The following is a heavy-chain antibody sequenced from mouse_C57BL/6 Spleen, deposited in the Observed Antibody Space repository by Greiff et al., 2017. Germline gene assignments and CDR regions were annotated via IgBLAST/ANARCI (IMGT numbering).Heavy chain of an antibody. D-gene: IGHD1-1*01. CDR2: IYPGDGDT. CDR1: GYAFSSYW. CDR3: ARGYYGSSPYWYFDV. V-gene: IGHV1-80*01. Sequence: VQLQQSGAELVKPGASVKISCKASGYAFSSYWMNWVKQRPGKGLEWIGQIYPGDGDTNYNGKFKGKATLTADKSSSTAYMQLSSLTSEDSAVYFGARGYYGSSPYWYFDVWGTGTTVTVSS. J-gene: IGHJ1*03.